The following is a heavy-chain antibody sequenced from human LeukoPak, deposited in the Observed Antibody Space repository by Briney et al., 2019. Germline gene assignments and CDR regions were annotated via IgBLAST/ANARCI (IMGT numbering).Heavy chain of an antibody. CDR2: IIPIFGTA. CDR1: GGTFSSYA. CDR3: AEDGYNTGGAFDI. Sequence: SVKVSCKASGGTFSSYAISWVRQAPGQGLEWMGRIIPIFGTANYAQKFQGRVTITTDESTSTAYMELSSLRSEDTAVYYCAEDGYNTGGAFDIWGPGTMVTVSS. D-gene: IGHD5-24*01. J-gene: IGHJ3*02. V-gene: IGHV1-69*05.